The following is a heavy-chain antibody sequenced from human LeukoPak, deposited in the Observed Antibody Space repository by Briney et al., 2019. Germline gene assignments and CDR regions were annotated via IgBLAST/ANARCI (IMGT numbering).Heavy chain of an antibody. CDR2: INHSGST. J-gene: IGHJ4*02. Sequence: SETLSLTCTVSGGSISSYYWSWIRQPPGKGLEWIGEINHSGSTNYNPSLKSRVTISVDTSKNQFSLKLSSVTAADTAVYYCARVSSGATTVDYWGQGTLVTVSS. CDR1: GGSISSYY. V-gene: IGHV4-34*01. CDR3: ARVSSGATTVDY. D-gene: IGHD1-26*01.